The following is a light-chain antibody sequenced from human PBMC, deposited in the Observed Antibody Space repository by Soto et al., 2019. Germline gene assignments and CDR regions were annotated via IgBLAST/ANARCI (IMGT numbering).Light chain of an antibody. CDR3: QQRSIWPLT. CDR2: GAS. V-gene: IGKV3D-20*02. Sequence: EVVLTQSPGTLSLSSGERATLSCRASQSVSSSYLAWYQQKPGQAPRLLIYGASSRATGIPDRFSGSGSGTDFTLTISSLEPEDFAVYYCQQRSIWPLTFGGGTKVDIK. CDR1: QSVSSSY. J-gene: IGKJ4*01.